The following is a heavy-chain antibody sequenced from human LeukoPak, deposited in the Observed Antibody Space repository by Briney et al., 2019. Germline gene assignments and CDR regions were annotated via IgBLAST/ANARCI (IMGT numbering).Heavy chain of an antibody. CDR3: ARFVGAATTSHVDY. J-gene: IGHJ4*02. Sequence: SETLSLTCAVSGYFIGSGFYWGWIRQPPGKGLEWIGSIYHSGSTYYNPSLKSRLTISVDTSKNQFSLKLFSVTAADTAVYYCARFVGAATTSHVDYWGQGTLVTVSS. V-gene: IGHV4-38-2*01. D-gene: IGHD1-26*01. CDR2: IYHSGST. CDR1: GYFIGSGFY.